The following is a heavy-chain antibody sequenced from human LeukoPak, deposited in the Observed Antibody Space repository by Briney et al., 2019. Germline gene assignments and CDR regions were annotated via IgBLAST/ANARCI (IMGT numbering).Heavy chain of an antibody. CDR3: ARTGLVEYNYGMSYWSDP. J-gene: IGHJ5*02. Sequence: SETLSLTCTASGSSISCYNWCLLRQPPGKGLEWIGYIYYSGSTNYNPSLRSRVTISVDTSKIQFSLKLSSVTAADTAVYYCARTGLVEYNYGMSYWSDPWGQGTLVTVSS. V-gene: IGHV4-59*01. D-gene: IGHD5-18*01. CDR2: IYYSGST. CDR1: GSSISCYN.